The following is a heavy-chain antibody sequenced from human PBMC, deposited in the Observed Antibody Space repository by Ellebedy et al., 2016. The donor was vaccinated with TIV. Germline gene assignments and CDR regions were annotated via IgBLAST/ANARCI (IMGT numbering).Heavy chain of an antibody. J-gene: IGHJ4*02. Sequence: GGSLRLSCAASGFTFSGYWIHWVRQAPGKGLVWVSRINNDGISTIYADSVKGRFTISRDNSKNTLYLQMSSLRAEDTAVYYCVKDMTTVTPGGWGQGTLVTVSS. D-gene: IGHD4-17*01. CDR1: GFTFSGYW. CDR3: VKDMTTVTPGG. V-gene: IGHV3-74*01. CDR2: INNDGIST.